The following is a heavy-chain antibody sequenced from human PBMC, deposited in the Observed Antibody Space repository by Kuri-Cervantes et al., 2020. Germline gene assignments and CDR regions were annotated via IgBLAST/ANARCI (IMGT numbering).Heavy chain of an antibody. D-gene: IGHD6-19*01. CDR1: GYTFTSYD. CDR3: ARRGGWLVPGAFDI. CDR2: INPSGGST. J-gene: IGHJ3*02. V-gene: IGHV1-46*01. Sequence: ASVKVSCKASGYTFTSYDMHWVRQAPGQGLEWMGIINPSGGSTSYAQKLQGRVTMTTDTSTSTAYMELRSLRSDDTAVYYCARRGGWLVPGAFDIWGQGTMVTVSS.